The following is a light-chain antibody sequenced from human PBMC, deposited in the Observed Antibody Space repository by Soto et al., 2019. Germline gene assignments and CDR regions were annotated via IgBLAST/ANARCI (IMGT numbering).Light chain of an antibody. J-gene: IGLJ1*01. CDR2: TDN. CDR1: GSTIGRN. CDR3: SSYAGSSNV. V-gene: IGLV1-47*01. Sequence: QSVLTQAPSASGTPGQRANVCCCGSGSTIGRNQPLPGTAPKLLIYTDNQRPSGVPDRVSGSKSGTAGSLAISGRRSEDGAGYYCSSYAGSSNVFGTGTKLTVL.